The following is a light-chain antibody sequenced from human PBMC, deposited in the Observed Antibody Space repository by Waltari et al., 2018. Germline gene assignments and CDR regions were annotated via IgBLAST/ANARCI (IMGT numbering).Light chain of an antibody. J-gene: IGLJ3*02. CDR2: EVT. CDR1: STAVEGYDP. CDR3: SSYAGGSSLM. V-gene: IGLV2-8*01. Sequence: QSALTQPPSASGSPGQSIPISCTGISTAVEGYDPVFWYQQHPDKAPTLLIYEVTKLPSGVPDRFSGSKSDNTASLAVSGLQAEDEADYYCSSYAGGSSLMFGGGTKLTVL.